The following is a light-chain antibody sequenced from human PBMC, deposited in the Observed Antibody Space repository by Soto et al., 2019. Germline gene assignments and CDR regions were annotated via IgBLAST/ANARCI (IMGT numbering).Light chain of an antibody. CDR3: QASDSSVSASL. Sequence: QSVLTQPPSVSGAPGHKITISCIGSTSNIGANYDVHWYQHLPGTAPKLLIYNDYNRPSGVPDRFSGSKSGTSASLAITGLQADDEGDYYCQASDSSVSASLFGGGTKVTVL. V-gene: IGLV1-40*01. CDR1: TSNIGANYD. J-gene: IGLJ2*01. CDR2: NDY.